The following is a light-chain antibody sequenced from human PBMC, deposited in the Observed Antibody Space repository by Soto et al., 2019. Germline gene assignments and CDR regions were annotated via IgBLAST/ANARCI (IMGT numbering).Light chain of an antibody. V-gene: IGKV3-20*01. CDR2: GAS. CDR3: QQYGRSPPNT. Sequence: EIVLTQSPGTLSLSRGEGATLSCRAIQSGSITYLAWYQQKPGQAPRLLIYGASLRATGIPDRFSGSGSGTDLTLTISRLEPEDSAVYYCQQYGRSPPNTFGQGTRLEI. CDR1: QSGSITY. J-gene: IGKJ5*01.